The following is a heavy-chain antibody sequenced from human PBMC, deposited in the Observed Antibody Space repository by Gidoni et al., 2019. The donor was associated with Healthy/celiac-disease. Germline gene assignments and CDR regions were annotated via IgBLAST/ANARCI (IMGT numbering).Heavy chain of an antibody. Sequence: QVQLQESGPGLVKPSQTLSLTCTVSGGSISSGSYYWGWIRQPAGKGLEWIGRIYTSGSTNYNPSLKSRVTISVDTSKNQFSLKLSSVTAADTAVYYCAREQSRLPVPHDAFDIWGQGTMVTVSS. D-gene: IGHD2-2*01. CDR1: GGSISSGSYY. J-gene: IGHJ3*02. CDR3: AREQSRLPVPHDAFDI. V-gene: IGHV4-61*02. CDR2: IYTSGST.